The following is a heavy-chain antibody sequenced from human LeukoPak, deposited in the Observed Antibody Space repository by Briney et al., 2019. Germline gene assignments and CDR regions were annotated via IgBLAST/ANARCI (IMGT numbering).Heavy chain of an antibody. Sequence: ASVKVSCKASGYTFTSYCMHWVRQAPGQGLEWMGIINPSGGSTSYAQKFQGRVTMTRDTSISTAYMELSRLRSDDTAVYYCARDPRPSYSSSWEYYFDYWGQGTLVTVSS. V-gene: IGHV1-46*01. CDR2: INPSGGST. D-gene: IGHD6-13*01. J-gene: IGHJ4*02. CDR1: GYTFTSYC. CDR3: ARDPRPSYSSSWEYYFDY.